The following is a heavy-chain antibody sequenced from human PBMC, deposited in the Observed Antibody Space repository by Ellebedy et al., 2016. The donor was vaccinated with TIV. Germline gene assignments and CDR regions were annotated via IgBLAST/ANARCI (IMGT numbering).Heavy chain of an antibody. CDR2: ISWDGGST. CDR1: GFTFDDYT. J-gene: IGHJ6*03. CDR3: AKDGIAARRGSYMDV. V-gene: IGHV3-43*01. Sequence: GGSLRLXXAASGFTFDDYTMHWVRQAPGKGLEWVSLISWDGGSTYYADSVKGRFTISRDNSKNSLYLQMNSLRTEDTALYYCAKDGIAARRGSYMDVWGKGTTVTVSS. D-gene: IGHD6-6*01.